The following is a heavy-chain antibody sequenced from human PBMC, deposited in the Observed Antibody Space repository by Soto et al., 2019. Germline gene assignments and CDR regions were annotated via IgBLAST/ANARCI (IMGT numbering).Heavy chain of an antibody. CDR1: GGTFSSYT. V-gene: IGHV1-69*02. CDR3: ARGGPYSSSSYDY. J-gene: IGHJ4*02. Sequence: QVQLVQSGAEVKKPGSSVKVSCKASGGTFSSYTISWVRQAPGQGLEWMGRIIPILGIANYAQKFQGRVTIPPDKSTSTAYRELSSLRSEDTAVYYCARGGPYSSSSYDYWGQGTLVTVSS. CDR2: IIPILGIA. D-gene: IGHD6-6*01.